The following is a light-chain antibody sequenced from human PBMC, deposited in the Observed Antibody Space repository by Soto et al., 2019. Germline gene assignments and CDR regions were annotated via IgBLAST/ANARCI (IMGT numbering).Light chain of an antibody. J-gene: IGKJ2*01. CDR1: QRITTY. CDR2: TSG. CDR3: QQTYSTPYT. V-gene: IGKV1-39*01. Sequence: IHMTQSPSSLSASVGDRVTITCRASQRITTYLNWYQQKPGEAPKLLISTSGTLQRGVPSRFSRSGSGTDFTLTITSLQPADFATYFCQQTYSTPYTFSQGTKLEIK.